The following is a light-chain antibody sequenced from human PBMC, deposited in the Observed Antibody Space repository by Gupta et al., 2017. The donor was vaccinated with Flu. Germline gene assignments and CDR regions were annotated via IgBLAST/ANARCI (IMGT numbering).Light chain of an antibody. Sequence: DIKMTQCPASVSASLGDRVTITCQASQDISKYLNWYQQRPGKDPKILIYDASNLETGVPSRFSGSGSGTDFTFTISSLQPEDIATYYCQQYANLPLTFGGGTKVEIK. CDR3: QQYANLPLT. CDR2: DAS. J-gene: IGKJ4*01. V-gene: IGKV1-33*01. CDR1: QDISKY.